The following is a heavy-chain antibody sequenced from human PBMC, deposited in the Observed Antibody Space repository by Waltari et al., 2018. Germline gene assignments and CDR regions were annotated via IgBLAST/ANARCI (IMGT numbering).Heavy chain of an antibody. CDR3: SRDLQHGDFGRGRDY. CDR2: IKGDGSST. J-gene: IGHJ4*02. Sequence: EVQLEESGGGLVQPGGSLRLSCAASGFTFSSHWIHWVRQAPGKGLGWGSVIKGDGSSTSYADSVKGRFTSSRDNAKNTLYLQMNSLRAEDTAVYYCSRDLQHGDFGRGRDYWGQGTLVTVSS. D-gene: IGHD4-17*01. V-gene: IGHV3-74*01. CDR1: GFTFSSHW.